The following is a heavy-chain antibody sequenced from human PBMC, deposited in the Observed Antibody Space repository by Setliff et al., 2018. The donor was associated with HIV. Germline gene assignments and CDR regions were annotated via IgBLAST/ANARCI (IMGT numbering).Heavy chain of an antibody. CDR2: IHASGKA. V-gene: IGHV4-4*09. J-gene: IGHJ3*02. D-gene: IGHD2-2*02. Sequence: PSETLSLTCTVSGDTDFYWSWIRQSPGKGLEWIGYIHASGKANYNPSLKSRVTMSVDTSKNQFSLILNSVTAADTAVYYCARVFPPIRGAPFGTPPGAFDIWGQGTKVTVSS. CDR3: ARVFPPIRGAPFGTPPGAFDI. CDR1: GDTDFY.